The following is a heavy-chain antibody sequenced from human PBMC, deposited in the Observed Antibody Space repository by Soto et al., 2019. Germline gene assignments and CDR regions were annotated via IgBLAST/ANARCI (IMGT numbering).Heavy chain of an antibody. D-gene: IGHD3-3*01. CDR1: GYTCTVYY. CDR2: INPNSGGT. J-gene: IGHJ6*02. Sequence: ASVKVSCKASGYTCTVYYMHCVLQSPLQWLEWMGCINPNSGGTNYAQKFQGWVTMTRDTSISTAYMELSRLRSDDTAVYYCARDGQDFWSGFHYGMDVWGQGTTVTVSS. CDR3: ARDGQDFWSGFHYGMDV. V-gene: IGHV1-2*04.